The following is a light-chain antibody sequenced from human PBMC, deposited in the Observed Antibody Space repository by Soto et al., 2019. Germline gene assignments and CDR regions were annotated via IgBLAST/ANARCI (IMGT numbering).Light chain of an antibody. J-gene: IGKJ1*01. CDR2: AES. CDR3: PKYNRAPRA. V-gene: IGKV1-27*01. Sequence: DIQMTQSPSSLSASVGDRVTITCRASQGISNYLAWYQQKPGKGPKLLIYAESTLQSGVPSRLSGSGSGTEFTLTISSLQPEDVASYYCPKYNRAPRAFGHGTKVEI. CDR1: QGISNY.